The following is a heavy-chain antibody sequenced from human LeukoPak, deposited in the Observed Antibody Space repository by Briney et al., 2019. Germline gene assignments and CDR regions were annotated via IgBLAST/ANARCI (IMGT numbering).Heavy chain of an antibody. Sequence: PGGSLRLSCAASGFTFSSYAMSWVRQAPGKGLEWVLAISGSGGSTYYADSVKGRFTISRDNSKNTLYLQMNSLRAEDTAVYCARPGGGYCSGGSCYSDPSGTYFDYWGQGTLVTVSS. V-gene: IGHV3-23*01. CDR1: GFTFSSYA. J-gene: IGHJ4*02. CDR2: ISGSGGST. CDR3: ARPGGGYCSGGSCYSDPSGTYFDY. D-gene: IGHD2-15*01.